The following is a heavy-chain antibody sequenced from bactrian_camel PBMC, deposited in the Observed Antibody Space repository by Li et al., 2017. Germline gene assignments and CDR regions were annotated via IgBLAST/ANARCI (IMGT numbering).Heavy chain of an antibody. CDR1: QISYDSDY. Sequence: HVQLLESGGGSVQAGGSLTLSCVASQISYDSDYMAWFRQAPGKEREGVAVIYTHPGGAIWHADSVKGRFAISQDIAKNTVYLQMNSLKPEDTATYYCSALGEHRDCSGGRFWGQGTQVTVS. CDR2: IYTHPGGAI. D-gene: IGHD5*01. CDR3: SALGEHRDCSGGRF. J-gene: IGHJ4*01. V-gene: IGHV3S5*01.